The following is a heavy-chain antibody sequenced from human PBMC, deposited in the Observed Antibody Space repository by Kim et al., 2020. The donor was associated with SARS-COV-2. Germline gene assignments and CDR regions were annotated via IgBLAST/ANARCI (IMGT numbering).Heavy chain of an antibody. Sequence: GGSLRLSCAASGFTFSSYSMNWVRQAPGKGLEWVSSISSSSSYIYYADSVKGRFTISRDNAKNSLYLQMNSLRAEDTAVYYCARVPVYYDAYYYGMDVWGQGTTVT. CDR3: ARVPVYYDAYYYGMDV. CDR1: GFTFSSYS. D-gene: IGHD3-22*01. V-gene: IGHV3-21*01. CDR2: ISSSSSYI. J-gene: IGHJ6*02.